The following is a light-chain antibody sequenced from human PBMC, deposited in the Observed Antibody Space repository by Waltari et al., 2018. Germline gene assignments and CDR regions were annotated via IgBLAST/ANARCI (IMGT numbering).Light chain of an antibody. Sequence: SYELIQPPSVSVSPGQMARITCSGAAWETKYAFWYRQKPGQAPLLVMYNFNERPSGIPGRFSGSVSGTTATLTISRVQAEDEADYYCQSADSTGTSVLFGGGTKLTVL. J-gene: IGLJ2*01. CDR2: NFN. V-gene: IGLV3-25*03. CDR3: QSADSTGTSVL. CDR1: AWETKY.